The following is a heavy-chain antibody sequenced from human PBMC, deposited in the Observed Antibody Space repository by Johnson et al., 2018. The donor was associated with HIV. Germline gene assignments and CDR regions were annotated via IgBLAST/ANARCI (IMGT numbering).Heavy chain of an antibody. D-gene: IGHD7-27*01. CDR2: ISSSGSTI. CDR1: GFIFSDYY. V-gene: IGHV3-11*04. CDR3: ARGGGNWGGDAFDF. J-gene: IGHJ3*01. Sequence: QVQLVESGGGVVQPGRSLRLSCVASGFIFSDYYMSWIRQAPGKGLEWVSYISSSGSTIYYADSVKGRLTISMDNAKNSLYLQMNSLRAEDSAVYYCARGGGNWGGDAFDFWGQGTMVTVSS.